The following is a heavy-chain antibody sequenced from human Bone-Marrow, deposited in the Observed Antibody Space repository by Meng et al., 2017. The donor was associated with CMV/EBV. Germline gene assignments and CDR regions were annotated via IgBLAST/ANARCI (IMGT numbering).Heavy chain of an antibody. Sequence: GGSLRLSCAASGFTFSSYAMHWVRQAPGKGLEWVAVISYDGSNKYYADSVKGRFTISRDNSKNTLYLQMNSLRAEDTAVYYCARVLSSSSWLGGVEYYYYGMDVWGQGTTVTVS. CDR3: ARVLSSSSWLGGVEYYYYGMDV. D-gene: IGHD6-6*01. CDR2: ISYDGSNK. CDR1: GFTFSSYA. V-gene: IGHV3-30*04. J-gene: IGHJ6*02.